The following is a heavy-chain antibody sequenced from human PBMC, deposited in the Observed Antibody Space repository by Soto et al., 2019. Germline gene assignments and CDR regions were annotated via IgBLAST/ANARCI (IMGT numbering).Heavy chain of an antibody. Sequence: PGGSLRLSCTASGFTFGDYAMSWFRQAPGKGLEWVGFIRSKAYGGTTEYAASVKGRFTISRDDSKSIAYLQMNSLKTEDTAVYYCTRDSHSSSWSPYYYYGMDVWGQGTTVTVSS. CDR3: TRDSHSSSWSPYYYYGMDV. CDR1: GFTFGDYA. D-gene: IGHD6-13*01. CDR2: IRSKAYGGTT. V-gene: IGHV3-49*03. J-gene: IGHJ6*02.